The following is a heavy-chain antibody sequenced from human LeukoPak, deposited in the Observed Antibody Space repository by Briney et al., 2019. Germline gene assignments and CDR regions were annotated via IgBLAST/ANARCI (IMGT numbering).Heavy chain of an antibody. CDR2: INHSGST. D-gene: IGHD5-18*01. Sequence: NPGGSLRLSCAASGFTFSNAWMSWVRQAPGKGLEWIGEINHSGSTNYNPSLESRVTISVDTSKNQFSLKLSSVTAADTAVYYCARAKGTGLRGYSYGYYFDYWGQGTLVTVSS. CDR1: GFTFSNAW. CDR3: ARAKGTGLRGYSYGYYFDY. J-gene: IGHJ4*02. V-gene: IGHV4-34*01.